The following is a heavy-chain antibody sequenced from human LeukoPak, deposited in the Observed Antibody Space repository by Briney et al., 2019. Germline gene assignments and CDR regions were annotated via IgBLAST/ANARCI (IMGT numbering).Heavy chain of an antibody. Sequence: GGSLRLSCAASGFTFTSYAMSWVRQAPGKGLKWVSAISGSGGRTYYADSVKGRFTISTDNSKSTLFLQMNSLRAEDTAVYYCAKDPRVGSRVATPCHWGQGTLVTVSS. CDR3: AKDPRVGSRVATPCH. J-gene: IGHJ4*02. CDR1: GFTFTSYA. D-gene: IGHD5-24*01. CDR2: ISGSGGRT. V-gene: IGHV3-23*01.